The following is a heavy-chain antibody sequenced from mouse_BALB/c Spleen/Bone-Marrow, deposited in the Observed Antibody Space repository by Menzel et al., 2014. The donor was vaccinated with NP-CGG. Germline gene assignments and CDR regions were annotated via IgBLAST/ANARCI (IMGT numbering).Heavy chain of an antibody. CDR2: ISSGGGST. CDR1: GFAFSNYD. V-gene: IGHV5-12-1*01. Sequence: EVMLVESGGGLVKPGGSLKLSCAASGFAFSNYDMSWVRQTPEKRLEWVAYISSGGGSTYCPDTMKGRFTISRDNAKDTLYLQMSSLKSEDTAMYYCARHGTGSWFAYWGQGTLVTVSA. J-gene: IGHJ3*01. CDR3: ARHGTGSWFAY. D-gene: IGHD4-1*01.